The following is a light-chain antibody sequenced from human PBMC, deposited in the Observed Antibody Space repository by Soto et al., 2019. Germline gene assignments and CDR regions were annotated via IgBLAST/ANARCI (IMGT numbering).Light chain of an antibody. CDR3: QQYNNWPGT. J-gene: IGKJ1*01. Sequence: EIVMTQSPATLSVSPGERATLSCRASQSVSSNLAWYQQKPGQAPSLLIYGASTRATAIPARFSGSGSGTDFTLTIGGLQSEDSAVYYCQQYNNWPGTFGQGTKVEIK. CDR1: QSVSSN. V-gene: IGKV3-15*01. CDR2: GAS.